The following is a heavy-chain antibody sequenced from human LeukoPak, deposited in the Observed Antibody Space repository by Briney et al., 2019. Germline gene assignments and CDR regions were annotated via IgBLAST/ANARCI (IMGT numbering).Heavy chain of an antibody. D-gene: IGHD4-23*01. V-gene: IGHV4-59*08. CDR2: IYYSGST. J-gene: IGHJ4*01. CDR3: ARHPTTVVPPDY. Sequence: SETLSLTCTVSGGSISSYYWSWIRQPPGKGLEWIGYIYYSGSTNYNPSLKSRVTISVDTSKNQFSLKLSSVTAADTAVYYCARHPTTVVPPDYWGHGTLVTVSS. CDR1: GGSISSYY.